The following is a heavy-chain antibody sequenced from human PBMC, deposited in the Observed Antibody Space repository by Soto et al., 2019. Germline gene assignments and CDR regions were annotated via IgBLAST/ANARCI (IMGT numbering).Heavy chain of an antibody. CDR3: AKGGSGNYLTYYYYYGMDV. CDR1: GFSLSNNG. V-gene: IGHV3-30*18. D-gene: IGHD3-22*01. J-gene: IGHJ6*02. Sequence: VGSLRLSCAASGFSLSNNGMHWVRQAPGKGLEWVAVISYDGNNKYYADSVRGRFTISRDNSKNTVYLEMNNLRAEDTAMYYCAKGGSGNYLTYYYYYGMDVWGQGTTVTVSS. CDR2: ISYDGNNK.